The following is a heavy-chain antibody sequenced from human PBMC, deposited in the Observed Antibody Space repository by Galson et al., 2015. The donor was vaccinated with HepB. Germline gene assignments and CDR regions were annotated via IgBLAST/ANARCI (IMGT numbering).Heavy chain of an antibody. D-gene: IGHD3-3*01. Sequence: SLRLSCAASGVTVSNNYMSWVRQAPGMGLGWVSVIYSDGSIYYIDSVKGRFTISRDNSKNTLYLQMNSLRAEDTAVYYCASGRGFWSGYSQDYWGQGTLVTVSS. V-gene: IGHV3-66*02. CDR3: ASGRGFWSGYSQDY. CDR2: IYSDGSI. CDR1: GVTVSNNY. J-gene: IGHJ4*02.